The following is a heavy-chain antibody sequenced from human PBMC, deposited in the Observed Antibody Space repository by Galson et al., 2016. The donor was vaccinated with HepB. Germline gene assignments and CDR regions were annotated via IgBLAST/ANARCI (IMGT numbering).Heavy chain of an antibody. CDR2: INPDSGGT. Sequence: SVKVSCKASGFIFSDYFFYWVRQAPGQGLEWMAWINPDSGGTHYAQSFQGRVTMTRDTSISTVYLEVTGLTSDDTAVYYCASGPPNWVFVLERWGQGTVVTVSS. J-gene: IGHJ4*02. CDR3: ASGPPNWVFVLER. V-gene: IGHV1-2*02. D-gene: IGHD3-9*01. CDR1: GFIFSDYF.